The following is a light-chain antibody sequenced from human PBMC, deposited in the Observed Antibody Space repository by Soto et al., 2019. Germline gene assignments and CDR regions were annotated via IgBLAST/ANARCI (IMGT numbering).Light chain of an antibody. Sequence: TLLTQSPSTLSLSPGERATLSCRASQSVSSYLAWYQQKPGQAPRLLIYDASNRATGIPARFSGSGSGTDFTLTISSLEPEDFAVYYCQQRSNWPLITFGQGTRLEIK. CDR1: QSVSSY. CDR2: DAS. CDR3: QQRSNWPLIT. J-gene: IGKJ5*01. V-gene: IGKV3-11*01.